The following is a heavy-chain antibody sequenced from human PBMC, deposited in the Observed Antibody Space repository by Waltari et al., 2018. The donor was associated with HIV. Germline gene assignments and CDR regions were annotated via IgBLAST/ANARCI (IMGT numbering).Heavy chain of an antibody. CDR1: GSTLSSDW. J-gene: IGHJ3*01. V-gene: IGHV3-7*01. CDR3: ARSRSDAFDL. Sequence: EVQLVESGGGLVQPGGSLRLSCEATGSTLSSDWMTWVRQAPGKGVEWVAKIKEDGSEKWYVDSVKGRFTISRDNAKNSVYLQMNSLRAEDTAVYYCARSRSDAFDLWGQGTMVTVSS. CDR2: IKEDGSEK.